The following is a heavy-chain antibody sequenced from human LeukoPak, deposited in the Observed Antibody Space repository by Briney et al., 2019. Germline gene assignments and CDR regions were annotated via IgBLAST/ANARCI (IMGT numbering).Heavy chain of an antibody. CDR3: ARLDGSSWSHDY. CDR1: GGSISTYY. CDR2: VYYSGST. V-gene: IGHV4-59*08. J-gene: IGHJ4*02. D-gene: IGHD6-6*01. Sequence: SETLSLTCTVSGGSISTYYWSWIRQPPGKGLEWIGYVYYSGSTNYNPSLKSRVAILVDTSKNQFSLKLSSVTAADTAVYYCARLDGSSWSHDYWGQGTLVTVSS.